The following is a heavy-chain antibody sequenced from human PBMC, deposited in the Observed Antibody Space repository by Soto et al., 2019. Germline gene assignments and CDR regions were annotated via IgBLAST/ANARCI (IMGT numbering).Heavy chain of an antibody. D-gene: IGHD3-22*01. CDR3: ARTPRAYYYDRSGYPETAEYYYYYGMHV. CDR1: GFTFSSYS. V-gene: IGHV3-21*01. CDR2: IHSSSSYI. Sequence: EVQLVESGGGVVKPGGSLRLSCAASGFTFSSYSMNWVRQAPGKGLEWVSSIHSSSSYIYYEDSVKGRFTISRDNAKNSLYRQMSSLTAEDTTVYYCARTPRAYYYDRSGYPETAEYYYYYGMHVWGQGTTVTVSS. J-gene: IGHJ6*02.